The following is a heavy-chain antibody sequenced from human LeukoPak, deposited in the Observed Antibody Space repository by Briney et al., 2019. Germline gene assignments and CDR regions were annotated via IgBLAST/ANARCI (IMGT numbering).Heavy chain of an antibody. V-gene: IGHV3-23*01. CDR2: ISGSGGST. Sequence: GGSLRLSCAASGFSFDDYGMSWVRQVPGKGLEWVSAISGSGGSTYYADSVKGRFTISRDNSKNTLYLQMNSLRAEDTAVYYCAKVWERRQLVPHKGFDPWGQGTLVTVSS. CDR3: AKVWERRQLVPHKGFDP. D-gene: IGHD6-13*01. J-gene: IGHJ5*02. CDR1: GFSFDDYG.